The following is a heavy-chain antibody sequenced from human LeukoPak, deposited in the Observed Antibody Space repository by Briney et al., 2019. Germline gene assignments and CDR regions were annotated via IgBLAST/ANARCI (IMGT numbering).Heavy chain of an antibody. Sequence: PGRSLRLSCAASGFTFSSYAMHWVRQAPGKGLEWVAVISYDGSNKYYADSVKGRFTISRDNSKNTLYLQMNSLRAEDTAVYYCAKSQATVTGYNWFDPWGQGTLVTVSS. V-gene: IGHV3-30-3*02. CDR2: ISYDGSNK. J-gene: IGHJ5*02. CDR1: GFTFSSYA. CDR3: AKSQATVTGYNWFDP. D-gene: IGHD1-1*01.